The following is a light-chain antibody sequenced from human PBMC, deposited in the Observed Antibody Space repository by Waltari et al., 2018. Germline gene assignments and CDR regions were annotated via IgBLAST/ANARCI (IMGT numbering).Light chain of an antibody. CDR2: EVA. J-gene: IGLJ1*01. CDR1: SHGIGSYYL. V-gene: IGLV2-23*02. CDR3: CSYAGSSTFDV. Sequence: QSALTQPPSVSGSPGQSLTTSCTGTSHGIGSYYLVSWYQQPPGKAPTLIIFEVAKRPSGVSSRFSGSKSGNIASLTISGLQAEDEADYYCCSYAGSSTFDVFGTGTKVTV.